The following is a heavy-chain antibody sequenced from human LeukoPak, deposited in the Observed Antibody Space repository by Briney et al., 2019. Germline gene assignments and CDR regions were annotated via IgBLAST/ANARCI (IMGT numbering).Heavy chain of an antibody. D-gene: IGHD2-21*01. CDR1: GFTVSSNY. V-gene: IGHV3-53*04. Sequence: GGSLRLSCAASGFTVSSNYMSWVRQAPGKGLEWVSIIYSGGSTYYAASVKGRFTISRHNSKNTLYLQMNSLRPEDTAVYYCARELTSGDYYYGMDVWGQGTLVTVSS. CDR3: ARELTSGDYYYGMDV. CDR2: IYSGGST. J-gene: IGHJ6*02.